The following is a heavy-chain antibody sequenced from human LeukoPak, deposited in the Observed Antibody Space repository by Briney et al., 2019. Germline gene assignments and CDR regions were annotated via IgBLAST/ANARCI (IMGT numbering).Heavy chain of an antibody. V-gene: IGHV1-2*02. Sequence: GASVKVSCKAPGYIFTGYYMHWVRRAPGQGLEWMGWINPNSGDTNYAQKFQGRIIMTRDTSITTAYMELSRLTSDDTAMYYCASFASGWYSNYWGQGTLVTVPS. CDR3: ASFASGWYSNY. CDR1: GYIFTGYY. CDR2: INPNSGDT. D-gene: IGHD6-13*01. J-gene: IGHJ4*02.